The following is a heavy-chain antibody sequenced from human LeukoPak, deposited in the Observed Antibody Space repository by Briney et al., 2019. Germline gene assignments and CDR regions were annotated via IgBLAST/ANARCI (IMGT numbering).Heavy chain of an antibody. Sequence: SETLSLTCAVYGGSFSGYYWSWIRQPPGKGLEWIGEINHSGSTNYNPSLKSRATISVDTSKNQFSLKLSSVTAADTAVYYCARGPAYYYDSSGYSLWGQGTLVTVSS. J-gene: IGHJ4*02. D-gene: IGHD3-22*01. CDR3: ARGPAYYYDSSGYSL. CDR1: GGSFSGYY. V-gene: IGHV4-34*01. CDR2: INHSGST.